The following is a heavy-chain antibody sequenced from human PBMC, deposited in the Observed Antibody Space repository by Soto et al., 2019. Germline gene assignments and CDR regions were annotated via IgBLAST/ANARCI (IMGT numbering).Heavy chain of an antibody. Sequence: SATLSLTCTVSGGSISSSGYYWGWIRQSPGKGLEWIGTIFYSGTTYYNPSLESRITISQDTSNNQFSLKLTSATAADTAVYYWARHYYDSSGYPAPYYHGMDFCRQGTTVTVYS. J-gene: IGHJ6*02. CDR3: ARHYYDSSGYPAPYYHGMDF. CDR2: IFYSGTT. D-gene: IGHD3-22*01. CDR1: GGSISSSGYY. V-gene: IGHV4-39*01.